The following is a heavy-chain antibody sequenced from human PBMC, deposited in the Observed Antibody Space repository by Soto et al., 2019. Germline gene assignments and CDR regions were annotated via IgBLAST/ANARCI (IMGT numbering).Heavy chain of an antibody. V-gene: IGHV3-9*01. D-gene: IGHD3-10*01. J-gene: IGHJ4*02. CDR2: VSWNSDTI. Sequence: EVQLVESGGGLVQPGRSLRLSGATSGFTFHDYAIHWVRQVPGKGLEGVSGVSWNSDTIGYGDSVKGRFTIFRDNAKNSVYLQMNSLRPEDTALYYCANALPPGSYYKPLHYWGQGTLVTVSS. CDR1: GFTFHDYA. CDR3: ANALPPGSYYKPLHY.